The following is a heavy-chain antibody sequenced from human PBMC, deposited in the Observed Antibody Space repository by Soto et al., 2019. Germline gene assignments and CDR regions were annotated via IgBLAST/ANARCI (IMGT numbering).Heavy chain of an antibody. CDR3: ARESSSSCHDY. J-gene: IGHJ4*02. CDR1: GYTFTIYY. V-gene: IGHV1-18*04. D-gene: IGHD6-13*01. CDR2: ISAYNGNT. Sequence: ASVKVSCKASGYTFTIYYMHWVRQAPGQGLEWMGWISAYNGNTNYAQKLQGRVTMTTDTSTSTAYMELRSLRSDDTAVYYCARESSSSCHDYWGQGTLVTVSS.